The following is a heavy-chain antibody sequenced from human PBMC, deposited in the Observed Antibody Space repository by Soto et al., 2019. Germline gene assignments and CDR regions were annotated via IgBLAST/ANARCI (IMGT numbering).Heavy chain of an antibody. J-gene: IGHJ3*02. V-gene: IGHV4-34*01. Sequence: QVQLQQWGAGLLKPSETLSLTCAVYGGSFSGYYWSWIRQPPGKGLEWIGEINHSGSTNYNPSLKSRVTISVDTSKNQFSLKLSSVTAADTAVYYCARGRAVIAIPVGYRAFDIWGQGTMVTVSS. CDR2: INHSGST. CDR3: ARGRAVIAIPVGYRAFDI. CDR1: GGSFSGYY. D-gene: IGHD2-21*01.